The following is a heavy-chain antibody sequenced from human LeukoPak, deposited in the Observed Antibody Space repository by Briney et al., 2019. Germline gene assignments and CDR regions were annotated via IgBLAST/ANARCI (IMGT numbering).Heavy chain of an antibody. Sequence: PGASLRPSCAASGFTFSSYAMSWVRQAPGKGLEWVSAISGSGGSTYYADSVKGRFTISRDNSNNTLYLQMNSLRAEDTAVYYRAKVKGSSWSPEDWYFDLWGRGTLVTVSS. CDR3: AKVKGSSWSPEDWYFDL. J-gene: IGHJ2*01. D-gene: IGHD6-13*01. V-gene: IGHV3-23*01. CDR2: ISGSGGST. CDR1: GFTFSSYA.